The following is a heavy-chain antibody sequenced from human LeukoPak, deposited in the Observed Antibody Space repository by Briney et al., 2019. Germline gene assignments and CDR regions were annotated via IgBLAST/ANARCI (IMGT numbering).Heavy chain of an antibody. V-gene: IGHV3-30-3*01. J-gene: IGHJ4*02. CDR2: ISYDGSNK. Sequence: GGALRLSCADPGFTFSSYAMHSVREAPGKGLWWVAVISYDGSNKYYADSVKGRFTISRDNSKNTLYLQMNSLRAEDTAVYYCARGRDSSGYYDYWGQGTLVTVSS. CDR1: GFTFSSYA. D-gene: IGHD3-22*01. CDR3: ARGRDSSGYYDY.